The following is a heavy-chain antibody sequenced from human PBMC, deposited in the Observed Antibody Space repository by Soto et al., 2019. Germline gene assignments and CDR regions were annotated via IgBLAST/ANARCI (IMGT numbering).Heavy chain of an antibody. D-gene: IGHD1-20*01. J-gene: IGHJ5*02. V-gene: IGHV2-5*01. CDR3: AHRRYVITLHLRETWFAP. Sequence: SGPTLVNPTQTLTLTCSFSGFSLGTSGVGVGWIRQPPGKALEWLAVIYWNDDKYYSPSLEGRLIIAKDTSKNQVVLTMTNMDPVDTATYYCAHRRYVITLHLRETWFAPWGQGALVTVSS. CDR2: IYWNDDK. CDR1: GFSLGTSGVG.